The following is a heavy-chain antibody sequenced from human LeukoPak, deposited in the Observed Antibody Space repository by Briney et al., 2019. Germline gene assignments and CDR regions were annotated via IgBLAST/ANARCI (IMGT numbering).Heavy chain of an antibody. J-gene: IGHJ4*02. V-gene: IGHV3-23*01. CDR2: LSGSSDST. CDR3: AKASAAGCYSALDY. Sequence: GGSLRLSCAASGFTFSSYAMNWVRQAPGKGLEWVSCLSGSSDSTYYTYSVKGRFTISRDNSKNTLYLQMDSLRAEDTAVYYCAKASAAGCYSALDYWGQGSLVTLSS. D-gene: IGHD2-15*01. CDR1: GFTFSSYA.